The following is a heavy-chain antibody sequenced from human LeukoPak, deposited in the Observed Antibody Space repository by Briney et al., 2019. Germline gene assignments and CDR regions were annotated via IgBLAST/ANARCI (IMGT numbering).Heavy chain of an antibody. V-gene: IGHV3-53*01. Sequence: GGSLRLSRAASGFTVSSNYMSWVRQAPGKGLEWVSVIYSGGSTYYADSVKGRFTISRDNSKSTLYLQMNSLRAEDTAVYYCARGGWNDRFDYWGQGTLVTVPS. CDR1: GFTVSSNY. CDR3: ARGGWNDRFDY. J-gene: IGHJ4*02. CDR2: IYSGGST. D-gene: IGHD1-1*01.